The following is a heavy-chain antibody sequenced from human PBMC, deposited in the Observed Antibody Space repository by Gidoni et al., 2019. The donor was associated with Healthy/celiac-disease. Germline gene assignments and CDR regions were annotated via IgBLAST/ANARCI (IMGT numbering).Heavy chain of an antibody. V-gene: IGHV1-46*03. Sequence: VQLFQSGPELQKPGTSVNVSCNASVYTFTSYYMHWVRQSPGQGLEWMGIINPSGGSTSYAQKFQGRVTMTRDTSTSTVYMELSSLRAEDTAVYYCASGDYGYYFDYWGQGTLVTVSS. CDR3: ASGDYGYYFDY. J-gene: IGHJ4*02. CDR2: INPSGGST. D-gene: IGHD4-17*01. CDR1: VYTFTSYY.